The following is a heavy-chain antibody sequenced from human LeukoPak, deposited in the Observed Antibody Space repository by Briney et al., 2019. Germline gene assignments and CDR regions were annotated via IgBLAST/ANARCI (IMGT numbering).Heavy chain of an antibody. CDR2: LSGSGGST. CDR1: GFTFSSNA. V-gene: IGHV3-23*01. Sequence: PGGSLRLSCAASGFTFSSNAMSWVRQAPGKGLEWVSGLSGSGGSTYYADSVKGRFTISRDNSKNTVYLQMNRLRAEETAVYYCAKETDLPYDAFDIWGQGTKVTVSS. CDR3: AKETDLPYDAFDI. J-gene: IGHJ3*02. D-gene: IGHD1-14*01.